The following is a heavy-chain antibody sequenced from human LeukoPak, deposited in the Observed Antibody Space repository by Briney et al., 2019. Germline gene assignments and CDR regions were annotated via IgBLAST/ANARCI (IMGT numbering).Heavy chain of an antibody. CDR3: AREWERTFDY. CDR1: GFTFSSYS. CDR2: ISSSSSYI. Sequence: GGPLRLSCAASGFTFSSYSMNWVRQAPGKGLEWVSSISSSSSYIYYADSVKGRFTISRDNAKNSLYLQMNSLRAEDTAVYYCAREWERTFDYWGQGTLVTVSS. V-gene: IGHV3-21*01. J-gene: IGHJ4*02. D-gene: IGHD1-26*01.